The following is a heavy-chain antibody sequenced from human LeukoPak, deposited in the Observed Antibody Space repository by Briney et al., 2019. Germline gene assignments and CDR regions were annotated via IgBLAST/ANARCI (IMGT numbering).Heavy chain of an antibody. Sequence: PGGSLRLSCVASELLFENAWMSWVRQAPGKGLEWVGRIKTKTDGGTTDYAAPLKGRFTISRDDSQNRVNLQIDSLKTEDTALYWLREVVIKAQGNAYDIWGQGTMVTVSS. CDR1: ELLFENAW. J-gene: IGHJ3*02. V-gene: IGHV3-15*01. CDR3: REVVIKAQGNAYDI. CDR2: IKTKTDGGTT. D-gene: IGHD3-10*01.